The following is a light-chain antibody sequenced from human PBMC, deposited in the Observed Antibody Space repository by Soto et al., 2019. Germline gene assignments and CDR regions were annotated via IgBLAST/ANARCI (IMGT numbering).Light chain of an antibody. J-gene: IGLJ3*02. CDR3: CSYVGSSILM. CDR2: EVN. CDR1: SSDVGLYNL. V-gene: IGLV2-23*02. Sequence: QSVLTQPASVSGSPGHSITISCTGTSSDVGLYNLVSWYQQLPGKAPKLIIYEVNERPSGISDRFSGSKSGNTASLTISGLQDEDEADYYCCSYVGSSILMFGGGTKLTVL.